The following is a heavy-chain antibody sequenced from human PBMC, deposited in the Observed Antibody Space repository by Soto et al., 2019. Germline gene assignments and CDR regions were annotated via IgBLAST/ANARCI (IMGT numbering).Heavy chain of an antibody. D-gene: IGHD6-6*01. CDR2: IDPSNSYT. CDR1: GYSFTSYW. V-gene: IGHV5-10-1*01. Sequence: GESLKSSCKGSGYSFTSYWITWVRQMPGKGLEWMGRIDPSNSYTNYSPSFQGHVTISRDTSIRTAYLQWNSLKASDTATYYCVRRHSSSSLPDYWGQGTLVTVSS. CDR3: VRRHSSSSLPDY. J-gene: IGHJ4*02.